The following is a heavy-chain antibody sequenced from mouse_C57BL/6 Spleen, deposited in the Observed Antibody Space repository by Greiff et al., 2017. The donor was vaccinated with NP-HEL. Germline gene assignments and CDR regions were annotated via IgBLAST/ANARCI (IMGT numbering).Heavy chain of an antibody. CDR3: ERRGTGTEDY. CDR2: ISSGGSYT. J-gene: IGHJ2*01. Sequence: EVLLVESGGDLVKPGGSLKLSCAASGFTFSSYGMSWVRQTPDKRLEWVATISSGGSYTYYPDSVKGRFTISRDNAKNTLYLQMNILKSEDTDMYYCERRGTGTEDYWGQGTTLTVSS. CDR1: GFTFSSYG. V-gene: IGHV5-6*01. D-gene: IGHD4-1*01.